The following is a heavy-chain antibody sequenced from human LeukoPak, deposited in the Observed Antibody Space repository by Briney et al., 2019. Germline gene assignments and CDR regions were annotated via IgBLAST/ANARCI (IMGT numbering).Heavy chain of an antibody. D-gene: IGHD5-18*01. V-gene: IGHV3-66*01. CDR1: GFTISSNY. J-gene: IGHJ4*02. Sequence: GSLRLSCAASGFTISSNYMTWVRQAPGKGLEWVSIIYGGGTTYYADSVKSRFIISRDNSKNTLYLQMNNLRGEDTALYYCSKAGDTNYYRYGDYWGQGTLVTVSS. CDR2: IYGGGTT. CDR3: SKAGDTNYYRYGDY.